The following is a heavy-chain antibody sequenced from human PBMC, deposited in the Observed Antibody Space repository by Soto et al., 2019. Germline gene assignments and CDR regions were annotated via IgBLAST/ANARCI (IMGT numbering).Heavy chain of an antibody. D-gene: IGHD5-18*01. CDR2: ICFDGGNR. V-gene: IGHV3-33*01. J-gene: IGHJ6*02. Sequence: QLVESGGGVVQPGGSLRLSCSATPSTFTFSDHCMHWVRQTPGKGLEWLAVICFDGGNRYYRDSVKGRVTISRDNSENSMYLQVNSLSDEDTGFYYCASSVRGDFTSMVNRFYYGLDVWGQGTTVAVSS. CDR1: TFTFSDHC. CDR3: ASSVRGDFTSMVNRFYYGLDV.